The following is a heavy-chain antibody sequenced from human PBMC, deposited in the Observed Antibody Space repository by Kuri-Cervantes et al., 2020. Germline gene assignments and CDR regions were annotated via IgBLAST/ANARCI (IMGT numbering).Heavy chain of an antibody. CDR1: GFTFDDYA. Sequence: GESLKISCAASGFTFDDYAMHWVRQAPGKGLEWVAFINYDGSKKYYADSAKGRFSISRDNSKNTLYLQLNSLRSEDTAIYYCAKDSNWSADYWGQGTQVTVSS. J-gene: IGHJ4*02. V-gene: IGHV3-30*02. CDR2: INYDGSKK. D-gene: IGHD2-2*01. CDR3: AKDSNWSADY.